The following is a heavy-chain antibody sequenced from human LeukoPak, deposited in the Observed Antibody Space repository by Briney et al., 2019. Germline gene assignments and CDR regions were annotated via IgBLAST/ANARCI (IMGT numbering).Heavy chain of an antibody. Sequence: GGSLRLSCAASGFTFDDYAKHWVRQAPGKGLEWVSGISWNSGSIGYADSVKGRFTISRDNAKNSLYLQMNSLRAEDTALYYCAKDKYGSGSYISYWGQGTLVTVSS. V-gene: IGHV3-9*01. J-gene: IGHJ4*02. CDR2: ISWNSGSI. CDR3: AKDKYGSGSYISY. CDR1: GFTFDDYA. D-gene: IGHD3-10*01.